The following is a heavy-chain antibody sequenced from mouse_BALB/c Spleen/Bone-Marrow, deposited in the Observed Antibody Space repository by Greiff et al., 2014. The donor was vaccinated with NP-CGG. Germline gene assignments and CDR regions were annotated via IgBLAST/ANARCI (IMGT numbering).Heavy chain of an antibody. Sequence: VQLQQSGAELVKPGAPVKLSCTASGFNIKDTYMHWVKQRPEQGLEWIGRIDPANGNTKYDPKFQGKATVTADTSSNTAYLQLSILTSEDTAVYYCARWEYYAMDYWGQGTSVTVSS. CDR3: ARWEYYAMDY. V-gene: IGHV14-3*02. CDR1: GFNIKDTY. D-gene: IGHD4-1*01. J-gene: IGHJ4*01. CDR2: IDPANGNT.